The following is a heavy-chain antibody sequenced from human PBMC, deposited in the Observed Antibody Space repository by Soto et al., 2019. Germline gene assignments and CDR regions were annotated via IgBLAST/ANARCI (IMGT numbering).Heavy chain of an antibody. V-gene: IGHV5-10-1*01. CDR2: IDPSDSYT. J-gene: IGHJ6*02. Sequence: KRPGYSLCSSRMTPVRQMHGKGLDWLGSIDPSDSYTNYSPSFQGHVTISADKSISTAYLQWSSLKASHTAMYYCARRPIVVVPAGIPGDHYVYGIDVWAQGTTVTVSS. CDR1: GYSLCSSR. D-gene: IGHD2-2*02. CDR3: ARRPIVVVPAGIPGDHYVYGIDV.